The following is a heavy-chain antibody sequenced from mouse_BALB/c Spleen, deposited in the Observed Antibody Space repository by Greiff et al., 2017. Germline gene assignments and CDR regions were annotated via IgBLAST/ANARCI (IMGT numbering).Heavy chain of an antibody. Sequence: EVQGVESGGGLVQPGGSLRLSCATSGFTFTDYYMSWVRQPPGKALEWLGFIRNKANGYTTEYSASVKGRFTISRDNSQSILYLQMNTLRAEDSATYYFARDKGYYGAMDDWGQGTSVTVSS. CDR3: ARDKGYYGAMDD. V-gene: IGHV7-3*02. CDR2: IRNKANGYTT. CDR1: GFTFTDYY. J-gene: IGHJ4*01. D-gene: IGHD1-1*01.